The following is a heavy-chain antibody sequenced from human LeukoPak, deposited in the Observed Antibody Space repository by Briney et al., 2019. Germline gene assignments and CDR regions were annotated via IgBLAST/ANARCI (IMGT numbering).Heavy chain of an antibody. V-gene: IGHV3-7*03. CDR3: ASGRVTAVY. J-gene: IGHJ4*02. CDR1: GFTFSSSL. D-gene: IGHD2-21*02. CDR2: VNQDGGEK. Sequence: PGGSLRLSCAASGFTFSSSLMTWVRQAPGKGLEWVASVNQDGGEKNYVDSVKGRFTISRDNAKNSLYLRMNSLRTEDTAVYYCASGRVTAVYWGQGTLVTVSS.